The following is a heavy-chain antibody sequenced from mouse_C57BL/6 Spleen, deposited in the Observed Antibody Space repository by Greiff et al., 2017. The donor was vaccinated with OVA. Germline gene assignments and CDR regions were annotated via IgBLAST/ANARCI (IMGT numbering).Heavy chain of an antibody. J-gene: IGHJ4*01. CDR1: GYTFTDYY. D-gene: IGHD2-14*01. Sequence: EVQLQQSGPELVKPGASVKISCKASGYTFTDYYMNWVKQSHGKSLEWIGDINPNNGGTSYNQKFKGKATLTVDKSSSTAYMELRSLTSEDSAGYYCARAPAYRPAMDNWGQGTSVTVSS. V-gene: IGHV1-26*01. CDR2: INPNNGGT. CDR3: ARAPAYRPAMDN.